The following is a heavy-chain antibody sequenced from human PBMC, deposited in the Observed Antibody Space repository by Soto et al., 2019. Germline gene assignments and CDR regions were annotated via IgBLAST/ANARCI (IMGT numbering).Heavy chain of an antibody. V-gene: IGHV4-39*01. J-gene: IGHJ4*02. Sequence: QLKLQESGPGLVKPSETLSLTCTVSGGSISSSSYYWGWIRQPPGKGLEWIGSIYYSGSTYYNPSLKSRVAISVDTSKNQCSLKLSSVTAADTAVYYCARLSPIRFLDYWGQGTLVTVSS. D-gene: IGHD3-3*01. CDR1: GGSISSSSYY. CDR3: ARLSPIRFLDY. CDR2: IYYSGST.